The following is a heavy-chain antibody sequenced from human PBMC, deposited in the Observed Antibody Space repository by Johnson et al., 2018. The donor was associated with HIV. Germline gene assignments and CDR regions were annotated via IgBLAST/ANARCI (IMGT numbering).Heavy chain of an antibody. D-gene: IGHD2-15*01. CDR1: GFTFSRYA. V-gene: IGHV3-30-3*01. Sequence: VQLVESGGGVVPPGRSLRLSCAASGFTFSRYAMHWVSQAPGKGLEWVAVISYDGSNKYYADSVKGRFTISRDNSKNTLYLQMNSLRAEDTAVYYCASSSVVDDAFDIWGQGTMVTVSS. CDR3: ASSSVVDDAFDI. J-gene: IGHJ3*02. CDR2: ISYDGSNK.